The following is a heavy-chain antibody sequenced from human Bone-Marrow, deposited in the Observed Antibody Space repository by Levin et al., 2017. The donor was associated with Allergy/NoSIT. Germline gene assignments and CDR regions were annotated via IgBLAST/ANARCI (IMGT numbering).Heavy chain of an antibody. CDR2: IGGSGIDA. V-gene: IGHV3-23*01. CDR1: GFTFNKYG. Sequence: GGSLRLSCTASGFTFNKYGLTWVRQAPGKGLEWVASIGGSGIDANYADSVRGRFTITRDMNMIFLQMNRLRVEDTAVYYCAKDPMWDRYNFDMDVWGQGTSVIVSS. D-gene: IGHD1-26*01. J-gene: IGHJ6*02. CDR3: AKDPMWDRYNFDMDV.